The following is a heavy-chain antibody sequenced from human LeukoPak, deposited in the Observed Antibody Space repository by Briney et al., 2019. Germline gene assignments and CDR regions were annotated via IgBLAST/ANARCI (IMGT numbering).Heavy chain of an antibody. J-gene: IGHJ4*02. V-gene: IGHV3-74*01. D-gene: IGHD3-10*01. Sequence: GGSLRLSCAASGFTFSSYWMHWVRQAPGKGLVGVSRINDDGRSTSYADSVKGRFTISRDNAKNTLYLQMNSLRAEDTAVYYCARANKFNYYASDYWGQGTLVTVSS. CDR1: GFTFSSYW. CDR3: ARANKFNYYASDY. CDR2: INDDGRST.